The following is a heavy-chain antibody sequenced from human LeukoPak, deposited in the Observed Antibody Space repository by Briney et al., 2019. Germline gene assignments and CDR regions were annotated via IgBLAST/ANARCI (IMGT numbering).Heavy chain of an antibody. V-gene: IGHV3-64*01. Sequence: PGGSLRLSCAASGFSFSRYAMHCGRQAPGKGLEYVSAITSNGGSTYYANSVKGRFIISRDNSKNTLYLQLGSLRADDMAMYYCATASGSQYAEYFQHWGQGTLVTVSS. CDR2: ITSNGGST. CDR1: GFSFSRYA. CDR3: ATASGSQYAEYFQH. D-gene: IGHD1-26*01. J-gene: IGHJ1*01.